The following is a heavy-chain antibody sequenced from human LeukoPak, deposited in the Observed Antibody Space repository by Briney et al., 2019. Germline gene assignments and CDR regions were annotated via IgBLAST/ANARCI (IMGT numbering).Heavy chain of an antibody. Sequence: SETLSLTCTVSGGSISSSNYYWGWIRQPPGKGVEWIGIIYYSGSTYYNPSLKSRVTISVDTSKNQFSLKLSSVTAADTAVYYCARALYYYDSRPFDYWGQGTLVTVSS. CDR1: GGSISSSNYY. D-gene: IGHD3-22*01. V-gene: IGHV4-39*07. CDR2: IYYSGST. J-gene: IGHJ4*02. CDR3: ARALYYYDSRPFDY.